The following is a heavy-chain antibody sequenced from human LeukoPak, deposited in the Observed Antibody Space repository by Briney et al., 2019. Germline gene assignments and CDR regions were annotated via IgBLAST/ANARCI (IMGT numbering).Heavy chain of an antibody. CDR3: ASLAVAGWVGPNWFDP. CDR1: GGSISHYY. D-gene: IGHD6-19*01. J-gene: IGHJ5*02. Sequence: SETLSLTCTVSGGSISHYYWNWIRQPAGKGLEWIGRIYLSGSTNYNPSLKSRVTISVDKSKNQFSLKLSSVTAADTAVYYCASLAVAGWVGPNWFDPWGQGTLVTVSS. CDR2: IYLSGST. V-gene: IGHV4-4*07.